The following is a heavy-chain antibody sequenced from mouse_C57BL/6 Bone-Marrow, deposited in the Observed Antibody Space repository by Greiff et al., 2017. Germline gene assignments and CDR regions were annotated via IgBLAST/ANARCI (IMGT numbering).Heavy chain of an antibody. CDR3: TGYYYGSSPY. V-gene: IGHV6-3*01. Sequence: EVMLVESGGGLVQPGGSMKLSCVASGFTFSNYWMNWVRQSPEQGLEWVAQIRLKSDNYATHYAESVKGRFTISRDASKSSVYLQMNNLRAEDTGIYYCTGYYYGSSPYWGQGTTLTVSS. CDR2: IRLKSDNYAT. D-gene: IGHD1-1*01. CDR1: GFTFSNYW. J-gene: IGHJ2*01.